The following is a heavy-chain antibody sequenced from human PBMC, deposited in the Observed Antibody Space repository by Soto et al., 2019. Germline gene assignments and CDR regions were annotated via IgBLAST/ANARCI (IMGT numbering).Heavy chain of an antibody. D-gene: IGHD6-13*01. CDR3: ARTTTIGAAAGKGWFDP. V-gene: IGHV1-69*02. Sequence: GASVKVSCKASGGTFSSYTISWVRQAPGQGLEWMGRIIPILGIANYAQKFQGRVTITADKSTSTAYMELTYVTAADTAMYYCARTTTIGAAAGKGWFDPWGQGTLVTVSS. J-gene: IGHJ5*02. CDR2: IIPILGIA. CDR1: GGTFSSYT.